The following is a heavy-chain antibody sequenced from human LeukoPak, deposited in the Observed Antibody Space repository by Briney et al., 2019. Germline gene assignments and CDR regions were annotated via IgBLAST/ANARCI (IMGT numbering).Heavy chain of an antibody. D-gene: IGHD3-10*01. CDR2: ISSSSSYI. CDR1: GFTFSSYS. V-gene: IGHV3-21*01. Sequence: GGSLRLSCAASGFTFSSYSMNWVRQAPGKGLEWVPSISSSSSYIYYADSVKGRFTISRDNAKNSLYLQMNSLRAEDTAVYYCAREPYYGSGSPIDWFDPWGQGTLVTVSS. J-gene: IGHJ5*02. CDR3: AREPYYGSGSPIDWFDP.